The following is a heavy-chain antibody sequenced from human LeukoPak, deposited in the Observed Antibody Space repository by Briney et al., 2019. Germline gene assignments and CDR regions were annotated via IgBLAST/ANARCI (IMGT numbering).Heavy chain of an antibody. Sequence: PGGSLRLSCATSGFTFSIYGIHWVRQAPGKGLEWVAFVRNDGFNTYYAGSVKGRFTISRDNSKNTVFLQMNNLRVEDTAVYYCAKDAGGTYSQATDYWGQGTLVTVSS. CDR3: AKDAGGTYSQATDY. J-gene: IGHJ4*02. D-gene: IGHD1-26*01. CDR2: VRNDGFNT. CDR1: GFTFSIYG. V-gene: IGHV3-30*02.